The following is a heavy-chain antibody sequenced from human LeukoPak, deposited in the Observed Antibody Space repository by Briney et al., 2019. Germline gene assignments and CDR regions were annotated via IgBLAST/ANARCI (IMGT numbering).Heavy chain of an antibody. Sequence: ASVKVSCKASAYTFTGYYMHWVRQAPGQGLEWMGWINPDSGGTNYAQKFQGRVTMTRATSISTAYMEVSRLRSYDTAVYYCARKGSGWYGNFDYWGQGTLVTVSS. CDR1: AYTFTGYY. CDR3: ARKGSGWYGNFDY. J-gene: IGHJ4*02. D-gene: IGHD6-19*01. V-gene: IGHV1-2*02. CDR2: INPDSGGT.